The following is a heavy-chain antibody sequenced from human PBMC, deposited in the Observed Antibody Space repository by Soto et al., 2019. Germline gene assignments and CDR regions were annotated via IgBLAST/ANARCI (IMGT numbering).Heavy chain of an antibody. D-gene: IGHD5-12*01. V-gene: IGHV3-15*07. J-gene: IGHJ6*02. CDR1: GFTFSNAW. Sequence: GGSLRLSCAASGFTFSNAWMNWVRQAPGKGLEWVGRIKSKTDGGTTDYAAPVKGRFTISRDDSKNTLYLQMNSLKTEDTAVYYCTIRRDGYKDYYYYYGMDVWGQGTTVTVSS. CDR2: IKSKTDGGTT. CDR3: TIRRDGYKDYYYYYGMDV.